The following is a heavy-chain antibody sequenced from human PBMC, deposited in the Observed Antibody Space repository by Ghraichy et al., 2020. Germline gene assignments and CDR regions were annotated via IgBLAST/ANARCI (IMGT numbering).Heavy chain of an antibody. Sequence: SVKVSCKASGGTFSSYAISWVRQAPGQGLEWMGGIIPIFGTANYAQKFQGRVTITADESTSTAYMELSSLRSEDTAVYYCARGRLRFLDLYYYYGMDVWGQGTTVTVSS. CDR3: ARGRLRFLDLYYYYGMDV. CDR1: GGTFSSYA. D-gene: IGHD3-3*01. V-gene: IGHV1-69*13. CDR2: IIPIFGTA. J-gene: IGHJ6*02.